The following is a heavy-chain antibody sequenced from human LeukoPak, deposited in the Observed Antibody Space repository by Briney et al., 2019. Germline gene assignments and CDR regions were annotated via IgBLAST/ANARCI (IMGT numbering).Heavy chain of an antibody. V-gene: IGHV3-53*01. CDR2: IYSGGST. CDR1: GFTVSSNY. D-gene: IGHD2-15*01. Sequence: PGGSLRLSCAASGFTVSSNYMSWVRQAPGKGLEWVSVIYSGGSTYYADSVKGRFTISRDNSKNTLYLQMNSLRAEDTAVYYCARARVAYYYYYMDVWGKGTTVTISS. CDR3: ARARVAYYYYYMDV. J-gene: IGHJ6*03.